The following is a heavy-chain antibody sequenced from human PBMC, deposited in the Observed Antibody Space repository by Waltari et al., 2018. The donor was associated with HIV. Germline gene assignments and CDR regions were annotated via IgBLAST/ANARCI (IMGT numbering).Heavy chain of an antibody. CDR1: GFTFRSHW. D-gene: IGHD3-22*01. CDR3: AREYFYESSGYYYRSTFDY. V-gene: IGHV3-7*01. Sequence: EVQLVESGGGLVQPGESLRLSCADSGFTFRSHWMSWVRQAPGKVLECVTKIKTDGSETNYVDFVKGLFTISRDNAKTSLYLQMSSLRAEDTAVYFCAREYFYESSGYYYRSTFDYWGQGTLVTVSS. J-gene: IGHJ4*02. CDR2: IKTDGSET.